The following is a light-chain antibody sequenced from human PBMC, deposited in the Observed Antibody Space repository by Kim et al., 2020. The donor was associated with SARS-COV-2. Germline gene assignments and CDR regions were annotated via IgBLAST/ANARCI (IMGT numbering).Light chain of an antibody. CDR2: GAS. CDR1: QNIRNH. Sequence: SVSPGESATLTCRATQNIRNHLAWYQQRPGQAPRLLIYGASNRATGIPATFHGSGSGTEFLLTISSLQSEDFAVYYCLQYDDWPRTFGQGTKWRS. CDR3: LQYDDWPRT. V-gene: IGKV3-15*01. J-gene: IGKJ2*01.